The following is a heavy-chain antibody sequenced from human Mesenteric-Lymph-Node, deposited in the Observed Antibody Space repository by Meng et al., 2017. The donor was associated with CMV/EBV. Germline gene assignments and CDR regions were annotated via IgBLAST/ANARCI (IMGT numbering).Heavy chain of an antibody. V-gene: IGHV1-2*02. D-gene: IGHD1-26*01. CDR2: INPNSGGT. CDR3: ARDRVVGALPSGY. J-gene: IGHJ4*02. CDR1: GYTFTGYY. Sequence: ASVKVSCKASGYTFTGYYMHWVRQAPGQGLEWMGWINPNSGGTNYAQKFQGRVTMTRDTSISTAYMELSRLRSDDTAVYYCARDRVVGALPSGYWGQGTLVTVSS.